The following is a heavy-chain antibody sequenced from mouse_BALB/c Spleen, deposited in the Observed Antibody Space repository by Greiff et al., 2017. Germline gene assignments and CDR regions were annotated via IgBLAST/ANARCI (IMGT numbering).Heavy chain of an antibody. D-gene: IGHD2-10*02. CDR3: ARQYGNYAWFAY. V-gene: IGHV5-12-1*01. CDR1: GFAFSSYD. CDR2: ISSGGGST. J-gene: IGHJ3*01. Sequence: EVQLVESGGGLVKPGGSLKLSCAASGFAFSSYDMSWVRQTPEKRLEWVAYISSGGGSTYYPDTVKGRFTISRDNAKNTLYLQMSSLKSEDTAMYYCARQYGNYAWFAYWGQGTLVTVSA.